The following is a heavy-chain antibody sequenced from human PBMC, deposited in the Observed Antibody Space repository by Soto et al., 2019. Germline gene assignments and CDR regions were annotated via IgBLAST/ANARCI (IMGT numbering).Heavy chain of an antibody. J-gene: IGHJ4*02. CDR1: GFTFSSYS. V-gene: IGHV3-21*01. Sequence: EVQLVESGGGLVKPGGSLRLSCAASGFTFSSYSMNWVRQAPGKGLEWVSSISSSSSYIYYADSVKGRFTISRDNAKNSLYLQMNSLRAEDTAVYYCARDYYDFWTGSNLYFDYWGQGTLVTVSS. CDR3: ARDYYDFWTGSNLYFDY. D-gene: IGHD3-3*01. CDR2: ISSSSSYI.